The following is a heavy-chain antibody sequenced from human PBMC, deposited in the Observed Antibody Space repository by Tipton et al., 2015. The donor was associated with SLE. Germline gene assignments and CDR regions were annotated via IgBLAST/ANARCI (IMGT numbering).Heavy chain of an antibody. D-gene: IGHD6-13*01. CDR2: IYYSGGT. CDR1: GGSISSGGYY. V-gene: IGHV4-61*08. Sequence: TLSLTCTVSGGSISSGGYYWSWIRQPPGKGLEWIGYIYYSGGTNYNPSLKSRVIISVDTSKNQFSLKLSSVTAADTAVYYCARASYSSSWYDYWGQGTLVTVSS. CDR3: ARASYSSSWYDY. J-gene: IGHJ4*02.